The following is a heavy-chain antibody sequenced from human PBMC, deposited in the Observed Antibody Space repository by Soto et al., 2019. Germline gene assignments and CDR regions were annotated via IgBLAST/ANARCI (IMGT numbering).Heavy chain of an antibody. CDR3: ATHASVTTYAFDI. J-gene: IGHJ3*02. V-gene: IGHV3-11*01. Sequence: GGSLRLSCAASGFTFSDYYMSWIRQAPGKGLEWVSYISSSGSTIYYADSVKGRFTISRDNAKNSLYLQMNSLRADDTAVYYCATHASVTTYAFDIWGQGTMVTVSS. CDR2: ISSSGSTI. CDR1: GFTFSDYY. D-gene: IGHD4-17*01.